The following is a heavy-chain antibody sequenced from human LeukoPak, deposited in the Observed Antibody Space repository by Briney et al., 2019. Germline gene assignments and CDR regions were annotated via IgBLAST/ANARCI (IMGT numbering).Heavy chain of an antibody. D-gene: IGHD6-19*01. J-gene: IGHJ4*02. CDR1: GFTFSSYG. CDR3: AKAVDGYSSGWYDY. CDR2: ISGSGGST. Sequence: PGGSLRLSCAASGFTFSSYGMHWVRQAPGKGLEWVSAISGSGGSTYYADSVKGRFTISRDNSKNTLYLQMNSLRAEDTAVYYCAKAVDGYSSGWYDYWGQGTLVTVSS. V-gene: IGHV3-23*01.